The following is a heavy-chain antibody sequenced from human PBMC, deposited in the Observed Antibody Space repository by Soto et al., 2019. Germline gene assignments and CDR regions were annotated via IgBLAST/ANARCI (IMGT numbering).Heavy chain of an antibody. CDR2: MYWNGNE. J-gene: IGHJ6*02. Sequence: QITLRESGPTLVKPTQTLTVTCSFSGFSFTASGVGVGWFRQPPGQALQWLALMYWNGNERYSPSLNKRLTVTNDTSKNQVVLTMTNVDPVDTATYFCAHELSGYYYVMDVWGPGTNVTVSS. CDR1: GFSFTASGVG. D-gene: IGHD3-10*02. CDR3: AHELSGYYYVMDV. V-gene: IGHV2-5*01.